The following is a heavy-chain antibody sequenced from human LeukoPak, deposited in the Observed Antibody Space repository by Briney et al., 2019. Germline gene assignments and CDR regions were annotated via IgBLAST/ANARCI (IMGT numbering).Heavy chain of an antibody. CDR1: GFTFSSYA. D-gene: IGHD5-12*01. CDR3: ARWDIRGTAHQLDY. CDR2: INQDASAK. V-gene: IGHV3-7*01. Sequence: GGSLRLSCAASGFTFSSYAMSWVRQAPGKGLEWVANINQDASAKYYVASVRGRFTISRDNAKNSIYLQMNSLRVDDTAVYYCARWDIRGTAHQLDYWGQGTLVTVSS. J-gene: IGHJ4*02.